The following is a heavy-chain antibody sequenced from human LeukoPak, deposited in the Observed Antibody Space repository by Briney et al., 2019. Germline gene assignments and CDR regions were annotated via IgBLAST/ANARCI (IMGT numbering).Heavy chain of an antibody. Sequence: GGSPRLSCAASGFTFDDYAMHWVRQAPGKGLEWVSGISWNSGSIGYADSVKGRFTISRDNAKNSLYLQMNSLRAEDTALYYCAKDDSSGYYGSFDYWGQGTLVTVSS. CDR1: GFTFDDYA. CDR2: ISWNSGSI. J-gene: IGHJ4*02. CDR3: AKDDSSGYYGSFDY. D-gene: IGHD3-22*01. V-gene: IGHV3-9*01.